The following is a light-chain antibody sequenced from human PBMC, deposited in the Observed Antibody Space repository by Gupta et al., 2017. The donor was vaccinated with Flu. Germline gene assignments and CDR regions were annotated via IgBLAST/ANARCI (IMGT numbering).Light chain of an antibody. Sequence: MSTRIPGGGDVLGSKSVDWYQQQPAQSPVLFVNDDSDRPSGIRERFSGSNSGNTATLSISRVEAGDEADYYCHVWDSSSDHVVLGGGTKLTVL. V-gene: IGLV3-21*03. CDR3: HVWDSSSDHVV. J-gene: IGLJ2*01. CDR2: DDS. CDR1: VLGSKS.